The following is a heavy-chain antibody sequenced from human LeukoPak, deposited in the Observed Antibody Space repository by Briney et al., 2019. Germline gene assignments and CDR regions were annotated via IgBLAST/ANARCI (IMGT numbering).Heavy chain of an antibody. CDR2: IYYSGST. D-gene: IGHD1-14*01. CDR3: ARATIEFPDAFDI. Sequence: PSETLSLTCTVSGGSISSSSYYWGWIRQPPGKGLEWIGSIYYSGSTYYNPSLKSRVTISVDTSKHQFSLRLSSVTAADTAVYYCARATIEFPDAFDIWGQGTMVTVSS. V-gene: IGHV4-39*01. J-gene: IGHJ3*02. CDR1: GGSISSSSYY.